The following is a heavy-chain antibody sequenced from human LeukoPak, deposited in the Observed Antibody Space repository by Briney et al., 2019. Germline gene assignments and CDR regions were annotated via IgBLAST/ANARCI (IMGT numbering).Heavy chain of an antibody. CDR3: ARSYSSGWYDVGGWFDL. J-gene: IGHJ5*02. D-gene: IGHD6-19*01. CDR1: GGSISSGDYY. CDR2: IYYSGST. Sequence: KSSETLSLTCTVSGGSISSGDYYWSWIRQPPGKGLEWIGYIYYSGSTYYNPSLKSRVTISVDTSKNQFSLKLSSVTAADTAVYYCARSYSSGWYDVGGWFDLWGQGTLVTVSP. V-gene: IGHV4-30-4*01.